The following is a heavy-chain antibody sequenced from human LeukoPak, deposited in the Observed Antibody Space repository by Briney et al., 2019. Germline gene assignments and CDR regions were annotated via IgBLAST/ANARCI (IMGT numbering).Heavy chain of an antibody. CDR2: ISDSGDTI. V-gene: IGHV3-23*01. CDR3: AKDARRSDGWYFFDH. J-gene: IGHJ4*02. D-gene: IGHD6-19*01. Sequence: GGSLRLSCAASGFAFSSQAMGWVRQAPGKGLEWVSVISDSGDTIYYADSVKGRCTISRDNSKNTLYLQMNSLRAEDTAIYYCAKDARRSDGWYFFDHWGQGALVTVSS. CDR1: GFAFSSQA.